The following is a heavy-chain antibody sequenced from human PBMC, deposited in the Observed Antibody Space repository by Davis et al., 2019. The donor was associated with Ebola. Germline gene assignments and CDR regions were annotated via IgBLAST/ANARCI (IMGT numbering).Heavy chain of an antibody. D-gene: IGHD3-22*01. CDR2: IYPGDSDT. Sequence: GESPMTSCKGSGYILTSFWIGWVRQMPGKGLVWMGIIYPGDSDTRYSPSFQGQVTISADKSISTAYLQWSSVEASDTAMYSCARLVVTKYYFDYWGQGTLVTVSS. V-gene: IGHV5-51*01. CDR3: ARLVVTKYYFDY. J-gene: IGHJ4*02. CDR1: GYILTSFW.